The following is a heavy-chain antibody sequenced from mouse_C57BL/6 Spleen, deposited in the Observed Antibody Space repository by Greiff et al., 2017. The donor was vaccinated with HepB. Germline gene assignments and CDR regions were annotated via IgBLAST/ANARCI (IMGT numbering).Heavy chain of an antibody. J-gene: IGHJ2*01. CDR2: INPSNGGT. D-gene: IGHD1-1*01. V-gene: IGHV1-53*01. Sequence: VQLQQSGTELVKPGASVKLSCKASGYTFTSYWMHWVKQRPGQGLEWIGNINPSNGGTNYNEKFKSKATLTVDKSSSTAYMQLSSRTSEDSAVYYCARLKFLVLPFDYWGQGTTLTVSS. CDR3: ARLKFLVLPFDY. CDR1: GYTFTSYW.